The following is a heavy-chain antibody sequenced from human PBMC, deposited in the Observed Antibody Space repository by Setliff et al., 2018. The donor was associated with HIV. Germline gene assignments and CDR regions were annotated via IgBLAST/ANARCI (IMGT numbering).Heavy chain of an antibody. D-gene: IGHD3-3*01. Sequence: PGGSLRLSCAASGFTFRNYAMTWVRQAPGKGLEWVSTISPSSGGTNYADSVKGRFTISRDNSKNILYLQMNSLRVEDSAVYYCAKDRGDYDFWSDYYVYWGQGTPVTVSS. CDR2: ISPSSGGT. CDR3: AKDRGDYDFWSDYYVY. CDR1: GFTFRNYA. V-gene: IGHV3-23*01. J-gene: IGHJ4*02.